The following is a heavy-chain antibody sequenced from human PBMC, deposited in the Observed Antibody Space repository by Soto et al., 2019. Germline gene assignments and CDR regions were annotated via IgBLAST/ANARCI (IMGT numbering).Heavy chain of an antibody. Sequence: GESLKISCKGSGYRFTNYWVGWVRQMPGKGLEWMGIIYPGDSDTRYSPSFQGQVTISADKSISTAYLRWSSLKASDTAMYYCAGGGVRGVITRTRDYYGMDVWGQGTTVTVSS. D-gene: IGHD3-10*01. CDR3: AGGGVRGVITRTRDYYGMDV. CDR1: GYRFTNYW. J-gene: IGHJ6*02. V-gene: IGHV5-51*01. CDR2: IYPGDSDT.